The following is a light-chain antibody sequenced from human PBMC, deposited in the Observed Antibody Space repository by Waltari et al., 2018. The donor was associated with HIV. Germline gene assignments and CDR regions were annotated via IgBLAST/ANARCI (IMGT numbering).Light chain of an antibody. CDR1: SSNIGAGYH. Sequence: QSVLTQPPSVSGAPGQRVTISCTGSSSNIGAGYHVHWYQQLPGTAPKLLILGNSNRPSGVPVRFSGSKSGTSASLAITGLQAEDEADYHCQSHDSSLSGYVFGTGTKVTVL. V-gene: IGLV1-40*01. CDR2: GNS. J-gene: IGLJ1*01. CDR3: QSHDSSLSGYV.